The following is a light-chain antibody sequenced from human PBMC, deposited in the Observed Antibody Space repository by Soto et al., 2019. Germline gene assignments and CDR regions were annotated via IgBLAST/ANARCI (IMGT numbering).Light chain of an antibody. Sequence: EIVLTQSPLSLPVTPGEPASISCRSSQSLLHSNGYNYLDWYLQKPGQSPHLLIYLGSNRASGVPDRFSGSGSGTDFTLKISRVKAEDVGVYYCMQALQTHRTFGQGTKVDIK. CDR1: QSLLHSNGYNY. V-gene: IGKV2-28*01. CDR2: LGS. CDR3: MQALQTHRT. J-gene: IGKJ1*01.